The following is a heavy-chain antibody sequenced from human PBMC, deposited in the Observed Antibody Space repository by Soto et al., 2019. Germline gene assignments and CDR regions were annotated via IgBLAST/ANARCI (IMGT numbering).Heavy chain of an antibody. J-gene: IGHJ4*02. CDR1: GYTFTNYG. Sequence: QVQLVQSGAEVKKPGASVKVSCKASGYTFTNYGITWVRQAPVQGLEWMGWISVYSGNTDYPQKLQGRVTLTRDTSTTTAYMEVRGLRSDDTAVYYCARVANVATPSGFDYWGQGTLVTVSS. D-gene: IGHD5-12*01. V-gene: IGHV1-18*01. CDR3: ARVANVATPSGFDY. CDR2: ISVYSGNT.